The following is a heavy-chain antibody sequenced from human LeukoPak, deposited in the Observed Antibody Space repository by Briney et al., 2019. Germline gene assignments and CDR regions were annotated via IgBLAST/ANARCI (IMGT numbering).Heavy chain of an antibody. V-gene: IGHV3-66*01. CDR2: IYSGGST. J-gene: IGHJ3*02. CDR1: GFTVSSNY. D-gene: IGHD5-18*01. CDR3: ARGTTGYSYGKDAFDI. Sequence: GGSLRLSCAASGFTVSSNYVSWVRQAPGKGLEWVSVIYSGGSTYYADSVKGRFTISRDNSKNTLYLQMNSLRAEDTAVYYCARGTTGYSYGKDAFDIWGQGTMVTVSS.